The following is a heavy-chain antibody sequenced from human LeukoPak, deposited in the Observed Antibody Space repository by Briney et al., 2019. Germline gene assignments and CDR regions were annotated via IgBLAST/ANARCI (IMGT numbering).Heavy chain of an antibody. Sequence: SETLSLTCTVSGGSISSYYWSWIRQHPGKGLEWIGYIYYSGSTYYNPSLKSRVTISVDTSKNQFSPKLSSVTAADTAVYYCARSRIQLWNSPFDYWGQGTLVTVSS. D-gene: IGHD5-18*01. CDR3: ARSRIQLWNSPFDY. CDR2: IYYSGST. V-gene: IGHV4-59*06. CDR1: GGSISSYY. J-gene: IGHJ4*02.